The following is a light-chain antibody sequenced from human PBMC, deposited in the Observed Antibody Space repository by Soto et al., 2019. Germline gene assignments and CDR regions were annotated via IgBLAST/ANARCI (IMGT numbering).Light chain of an antibody. CDR1: SNDVGSYNC. Sequence: QSALTQPPSVSGSPGQSVTISCTGTSNDVGSYNCVSWYQQPPGTAPKLMISDVSNRPSGVPDRFSGSKSGNTASPTISGLQDEDEADYYCSRYTSSSTFVVFGGGTKLTVL. CDR3: SRYTSSSTFVV. J-gene: IGLJ2*01. V-gene: IGLV2-18*01. CDR2: DVS.